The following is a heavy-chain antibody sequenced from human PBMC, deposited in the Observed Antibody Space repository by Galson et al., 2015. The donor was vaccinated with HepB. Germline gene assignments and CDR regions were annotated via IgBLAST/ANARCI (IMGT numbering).Heavy chain of an antibody. CDR1: GFTFSSYS. CDR2: ISSSSSYI. V-gene: IGHV3-21*01. Sequence: SLRLSCAASGFTFSSYSMNWVRQAPGKGLEWVSSISSSSSYIYYADSVKGRFTISRDNAKNSLYLQMNSLRAEDTAVYYCARGGSYGPYFDYWGQGTLVTVSS. CDR3: ARGGSYGPYFDY. D-gene: IGHD5-18*01. J-gene: IGHJ4*02.